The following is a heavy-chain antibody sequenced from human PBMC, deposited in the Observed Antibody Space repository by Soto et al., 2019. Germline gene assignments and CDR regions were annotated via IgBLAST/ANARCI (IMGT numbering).Heavy chain of an antibody. D-gene: IGHD4-17*01. J-gene: IGHJ4*02. CDR3: ARDGYGDASY. Sequence: QSQTLSLTCTVSGGSVSSTGYYWSWIRQPPGKGLEWIGYLYYSGSTNYSPSLKSRVTISVDTSKNQFSLKLSSVTAADTAVYYCARDGYGDASYWGQGTLVTVSS. CDR2: LYYSGST. V-gene: IGHV4-61*08. CDR1: GGSVSSTGYY.